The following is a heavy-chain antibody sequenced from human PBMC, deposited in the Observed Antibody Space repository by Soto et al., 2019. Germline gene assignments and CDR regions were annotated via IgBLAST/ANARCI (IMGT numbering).Heavy chain of an antibody. V-gene: IGHV1-2*04. D-gene: IGHD2-15*01. J-gene: IGHJ4*02. Sequence: QVQLVQSGAEVKKPGASVKVSCKASGYTFTGYYMHWVRQAPGQGLEWMGWINPNSGGTNYAQKFQGWVTMTRATSISTASMELSRLRSDDTAVYYCARDYCSGGSCGFGYWGQGTLVTVSS. CDR3: ARDYCSGGSCGFGY. CDR2: INPNSGGT. CDR1: GYTFTGYY.